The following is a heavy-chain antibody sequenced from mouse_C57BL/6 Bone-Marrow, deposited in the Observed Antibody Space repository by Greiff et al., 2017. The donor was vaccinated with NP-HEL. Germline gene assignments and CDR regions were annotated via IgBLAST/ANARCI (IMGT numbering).Heavy chain of an antibody. V-gene: IGHV1-81*01. J-gene: IGHJ2*01. CDR2: IYPRSGNT. CDR3: AREKYYYKEDDY. Sequence: VQLQQSGAELARPGASVKLSCKASGYTFTSYGISWVKQRTGQGLEWIGEIYPRSGNTYYNEKFKGKATLTADKSSSTAYMELRSLTSEDSAVYFCAREKYYYKEDDYWGQGTTLTVSS. CDR1: GYTFTSYG. D-gene: IGHD1-1*01.